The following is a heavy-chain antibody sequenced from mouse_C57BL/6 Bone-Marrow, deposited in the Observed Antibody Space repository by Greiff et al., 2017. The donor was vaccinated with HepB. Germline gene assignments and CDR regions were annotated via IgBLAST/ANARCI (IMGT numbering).Heavy chain of an antibody. CDR1: GFTFSDYY. Sequence: DVMLVESEGGLVQPGSSMKLSCTASGFTFSDYYMAWVRQVPEKGLEWVANINYDGSSTYYLDSLKSRFIISRDNAKNILYLQMSSLKSEDTATYYCARLYYGSSYYFDYWGQGTTLTVSS. CDR2: INYDGSST. J-gene: IGHJ2*01. V-gene: IGHV5-16*01. D-gene: IGHD1-1*01. CDR3: ARLYYGSSYYFDY.